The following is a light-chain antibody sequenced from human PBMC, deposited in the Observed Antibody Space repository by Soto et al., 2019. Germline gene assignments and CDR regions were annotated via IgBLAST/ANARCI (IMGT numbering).Light chain of an antibody. CDR3: AAWDDTVRNYV. V-gene: IGLV1-47*01. CDR1: ISNIGSNY. CDR2: RNN. J-gene: IGLJ1*01. Sequence: QSVLTKPPSVSGTPGQRVTISCPGSISNIGSNYVSWFQQLPGTAPKVLSSRNNQRPSGVPDRFSGSQSDTSASLAISGLRSEDEAEYYCAAWDDTVRNYVFGTGTKLTVL.